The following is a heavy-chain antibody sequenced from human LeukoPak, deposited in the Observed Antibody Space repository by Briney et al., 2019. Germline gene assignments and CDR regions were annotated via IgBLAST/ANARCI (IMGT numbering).Heavy chain of an antibody. V-gene: IGHV3-21*01. Sequence: PGGSLRLSCAASGFTFSSYGMHWVRQAPGKGLEWVSSISSSSDYIYNADSAKGRFTISRDNTKKSLYLQMSHLRADDTAIYYCARDTEDYWGQGTLVTVSS. CDR1: GFTFSSYG. CDR2: ISSSSDYI. J-gene: IGHJ4*02. CDR3: ARDTEDY.